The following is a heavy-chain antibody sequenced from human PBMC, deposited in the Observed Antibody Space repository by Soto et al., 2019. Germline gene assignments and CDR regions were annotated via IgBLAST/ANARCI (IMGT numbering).Heavy chain of an antibody. J-gene: IGHJ1*01. D-gene: IGHD6-13*01. CDR3: AKAEGSSYGTEYSQH. CDR2: IISSGGST. V-gene: IGHV3-23*01. Sequence: EVQLLESGGGLVQPGGSLRLSCAASGFTFSTYAMNWVRQAPGKGLEWVSLIISSGGSTYYADSVKGRFTISRDNSKNTLYLQMNSRRADDTAVYYCAKAEGSSYGTEYSQHWGQGTLVTVSS. CDR1: GFTFSTYA.